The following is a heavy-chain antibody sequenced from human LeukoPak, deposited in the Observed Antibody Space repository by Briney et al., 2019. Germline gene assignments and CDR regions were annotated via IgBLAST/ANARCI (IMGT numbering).Heavy chain of an antibody. CDR3: AKDGLQLVLDY. V-gene: IGHV3-30*18. CDR2: ISNDGSNK. CDR1: GFTFSSYD. Sequence: GGSLRLSCVVSGFTFSSYDMHWVRQASGKGLEWVAVISNDGSNKKYADSVKGRFTISRDNSKNTLYLQMNSLRAEDTAVYYCAKDGLQLVLDYWGQGTLVTVSS. J-gene: IGHJ4*02. D-gene: IGHD6-13*01.